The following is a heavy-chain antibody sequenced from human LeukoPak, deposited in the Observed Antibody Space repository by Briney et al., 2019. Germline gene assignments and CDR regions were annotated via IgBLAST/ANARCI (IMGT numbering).Heavy chain of an antibody. J-gene: IGHJ4*02. CDR2: INADNGNT. Sequence: ASVKVSCKASGYTFANFPIYWVRQAPGHRLEWMGWINADNGNTKYSQKFQGRVTITRDTSASTAYMELSSLRSEDTAVYYCARAPPYSSGWSDYWGQGTLVTVSS. V-gene: IGHV1-3*01. D-gene: IGHD6-19*01. CDR1: GYTFANFP. CDR3: ARAPPYSSGWSDY.